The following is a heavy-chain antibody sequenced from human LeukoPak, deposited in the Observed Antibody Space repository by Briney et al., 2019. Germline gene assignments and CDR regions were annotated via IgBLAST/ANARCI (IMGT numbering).Heavy chain of an antibody. J-gene: IGHJ6*02. CDR1: GSTFSSYA. V-gene: IGHV3-30-3*01. Sequence: GGSLRLSSAASGSTFSSYAMHGVRQPPGKGLEWAAVISYDGSNKYYADSVKGRFTMSRDNSKNTLYLQMNSLRAEDTAVYYCARAYCSSTSCYHPPYYYGMDVWGQGTTVTVSS. CDR3: ARAYCSSTSCYHPPYYYGMDV. D-gene: IGHD2-2*01. CDR2: ISYDGSNK.